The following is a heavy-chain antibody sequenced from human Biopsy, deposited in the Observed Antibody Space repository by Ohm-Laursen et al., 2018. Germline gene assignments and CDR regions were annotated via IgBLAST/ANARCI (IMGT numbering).Heavy chain of an antibody. CDR1: GGSISSGGSY. CDR2: NFNSANT. Sequence: SETLSLTCAVSGGSISSGGSYWSWIRPRTGKGLVWFGYNFNSANTYYNPSLKNLITISGDTSKNQFSLKLNSVTAADTAVYYRARGDYFDSNGYFWFDPWGQGTLVTVSS. CDR3: ARGDYFDSNGYFWFDP. D-gene: IGHD3-22*01. V-gene: IGHV4-31*01. J-gene: IGHJ5*02.